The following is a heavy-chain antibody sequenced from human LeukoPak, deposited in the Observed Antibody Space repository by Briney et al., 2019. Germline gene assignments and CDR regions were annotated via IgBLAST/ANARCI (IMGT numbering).Heavy chain of an antibody. Sequence: KAGGSLRLSCKGSGYSFTKYWSGWVRQIPGKGLEWMGIIYPGDSDTRYSPSFQGQVTISADKSISAAYLQWSSLKASDSAMYYCARRLAYGDLDYWGQGTLVTVSS. CDR1: GYSFTKYW. J-gene: IGHJ4*02. CDR3: ARRLAYGDLDY. D-gene: IGHD4-17*01. V-gene: IGHV5-51*01. CDR2: IYPGDSDT.